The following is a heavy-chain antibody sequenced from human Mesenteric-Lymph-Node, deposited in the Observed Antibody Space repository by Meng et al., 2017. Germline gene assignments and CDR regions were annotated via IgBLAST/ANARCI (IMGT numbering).Heavy chain of an antibody. CDR3: ARVGYCSGGSCSFRYFDY. D-gene: IGHD2-15*01. CDR2: IYYSGST. V-gene: IGHV4-30-4*01. CDR1: GSSISNSDYY. J-gene: IGHJ4*02. Sequence: QVQVQQSGPGLVHPSQTLALTFTVFGSSISNSDYYLSWIRQPPGKGLEWIGYIYYSGSTYYNPSLKSRVTISVDTSKNQFSLKLSSVTAADTAVHYCARVGYCSGGSCSFRYFDYWGQGILVTGSS.